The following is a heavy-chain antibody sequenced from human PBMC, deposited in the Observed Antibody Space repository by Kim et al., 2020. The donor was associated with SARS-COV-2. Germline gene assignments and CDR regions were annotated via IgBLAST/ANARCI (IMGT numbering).Heavy chain of an antibody. V-gene: IGHV3-30*04. J-gene: IGHJ4*02. CDR1: GFTFSSYA. Sequence: GGSLRLSCAASGFTFSSYAMHWVRQAPGKGLEWVAVISYDGSNKYYADSVKGRFTISRDNSKNTLYLQMNSLRAEDTAVYYCARDRVFDAWFGELLQTFDYWGQGTLVTVSS. CDR2: ISYDGSNK. CDR3: ARDRVFDAWFGELLQTFDY. D-gene: IGHD3-10*01.